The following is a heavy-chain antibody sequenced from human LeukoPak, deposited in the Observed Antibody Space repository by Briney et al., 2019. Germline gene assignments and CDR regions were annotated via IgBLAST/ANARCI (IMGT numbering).Heavy chain of an antibody. D-gene: IGHD6-13*01. V-gene: IGHV1-18*01. CDR3: ARDISWYDQPTDAGHYYYYYYMDV. J-gene: IGHJ6*03. CDR1: GYTFTSYG. Sequence: PWASVKVSCKASGYTFTSYGISWVRQAPGQGLEWMGWISAYDGNTNYAQKLQGRVTMTTDTSTSTAYMELRSLRSDDTAVYYCARDISWYDQPTDAGHYYYYYYMDVWGKGTTVTVSS. CDR2: ISAYDGNT.